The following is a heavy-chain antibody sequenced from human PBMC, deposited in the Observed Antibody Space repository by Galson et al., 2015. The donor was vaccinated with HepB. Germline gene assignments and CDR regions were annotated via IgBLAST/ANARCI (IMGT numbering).Heavy chain of an antibody. Sequence: QSGAEVKKPGESLKISCKGSGYSFTSYWIGWVRQMPGKGLEWMGIIYPGDSDTRYSPSFQGQVTISADKSISTAYLQWSSLKASDTAMYYCARLGDIVVVVAATPGAFDIWGQGTMVTVSS. CDR3: ARLGDIVVVVAATPGAFDI. CDR1: GYSFTSYW. J-gene: IGHJ3*02. V-gene: IGHV5-51*03. CDR2: IYPGDSDT. D-gene: IGHD2-15*01.